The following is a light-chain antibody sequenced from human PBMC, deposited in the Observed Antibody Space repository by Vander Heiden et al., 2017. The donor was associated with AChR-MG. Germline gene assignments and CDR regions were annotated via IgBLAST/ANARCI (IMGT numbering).Light chain of an antibody. J-gene: IGLJ3*02. Sequence: QSVLTQPPPVSAAAGQLVHIPVPGSSSNIGVHYVSWDQPLPGTPPKLLIYENVRRPAGIHDRFSASKSATSATLGITGLQTGDEADYYCATWDTSLSAGVFGGGTKLT. CDR2: ENV. CDR3: ATWDTSLSAGV. V-gene: IGLV1-51*02. CDR1: SSNIGVHY.